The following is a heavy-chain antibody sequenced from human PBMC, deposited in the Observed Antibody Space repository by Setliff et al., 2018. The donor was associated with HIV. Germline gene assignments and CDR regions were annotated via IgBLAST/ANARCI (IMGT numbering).Heavy chain of an antibody. CDR3: ARAPFYSGYDSHDSSGYYLDACDI. V-gene: IGHV4-61*02. J-gene: IGHJ3*02. CDR1: GGSISSGSYY. Sequence: SETLSLTCTVSGGSISSGSYYWSWIRQPAGKGLEWIGRIYTSGSTNYNPSLKSRVTISVDTSKKQFSLKVNSVTAADTAVYYCARAPFYSGYDSHDSSGYYLDACDIWGPGTMVT. D-gene: IGHD3-22*01. CDR2: IYTSGST.